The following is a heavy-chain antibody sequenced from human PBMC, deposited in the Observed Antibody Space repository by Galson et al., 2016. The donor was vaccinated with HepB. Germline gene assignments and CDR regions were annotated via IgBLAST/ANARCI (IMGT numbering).Heavy chain of an antibody. Sequence: SETLSLTCTVSGASISAHYWSWIRQPPGKGLAWIGYIYDSGSTNYNSSLNSRVTISRDTSKNQFSLKLTSVTAADTAVYYCARRLGRDVANYHYYSLDVWGQGTMVTVSS. CDR2: IYDSGST. D-gene: IGHD3-16*01. CDR1: GASISAHY. CDR3: ARRLGRDVANYHYYSLDV. J-gene: IGHJ6*02. V-gene: IGHV4-59*11.